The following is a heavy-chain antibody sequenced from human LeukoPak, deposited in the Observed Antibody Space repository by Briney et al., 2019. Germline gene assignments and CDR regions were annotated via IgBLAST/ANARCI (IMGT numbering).Heavy chain of an antibody. CDR1: GFDLSDYY. CDR2: ISSSGGNI. V-gene: IGHV3-11*01. Sequence: PGGSLRLSCVVSGFDLSDYYMGWIRQAPGKGLEWISYISSSGGNIYFADSVKGRFTMSRDNARGSLYLQMNSLRADDTAIYYRARRRDYFDYWGQGTLVTVSS. CDR3: ARRRDYFDY. J-gene: IGHJ4*02.